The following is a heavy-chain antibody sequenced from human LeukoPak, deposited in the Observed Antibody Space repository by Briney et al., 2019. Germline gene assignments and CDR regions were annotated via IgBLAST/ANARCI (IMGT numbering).Heavy chain of an antibody. CDR2: ISAYNGKT. D-gene: IGHD3-10*01. V-gene: IGHV1-18*04. CDR1: GYTLTSYG. Sequence: ASVKISCKASGYTLTSYGISWVRQAPGQGLEWMGWISAYNGKTNYAQMLQGRITMTTDTSTSTAYMALRSLRSDGTAVYYCARDILWFGEHYYGMDVWGKGTTVTVSS. J-gene: IGHJ6*04. CDR3: ARDILWFGEHYYGMDV.